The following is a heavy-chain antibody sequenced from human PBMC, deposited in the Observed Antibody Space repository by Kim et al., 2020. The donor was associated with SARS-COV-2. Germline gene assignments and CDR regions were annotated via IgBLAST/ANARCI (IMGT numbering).Heavy chain of an antibody. CDR3: ASARTYYYDNSGYYQLDY. J-gene: IGHJ4*02. V-gene: IGHV3-33*01. CDR2: IWYDGSNK. Sequence: GGSLRLSCAASGFTFSSYGMHWVRQAPGKGLEWVAVIWYDGSNKYYADSVKGRFTISRDNSKNTLYLQMNSLRAEDTAVYYCASARTYYYDNSGYYQLDYWGQGTLVTVSS. CDR1: GFTFSSYG. D-gene: IGHD3-22*01.